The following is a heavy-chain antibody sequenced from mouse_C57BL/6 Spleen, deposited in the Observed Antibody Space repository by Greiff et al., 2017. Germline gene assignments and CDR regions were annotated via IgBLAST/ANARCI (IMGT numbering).Heavy chain of an antibody. V-gene: IGHV1-82*01. CDR3: AKGDSNLPFDY. Sequence: VQLQESGPELVKPGASVKISCTASGYAFSSSWMNWVKQRPGKGLEWIGRIYPGDGDTNYNGKFKGKATLTADKSSSTAYMQLSSLTSEDSAVYFCAKGDSNLPFDYWGQGTTLTVSS. CDR1: GYAFSSSW. CDR2: IYPGDGDT. D-gene: IGHD2-5*01. J-gene: IGHJ2*01.